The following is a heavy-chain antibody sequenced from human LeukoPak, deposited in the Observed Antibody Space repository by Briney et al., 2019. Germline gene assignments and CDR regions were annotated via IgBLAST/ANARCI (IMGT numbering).Heavy chain of an antibody. Sequence: GGSLRLSCAASGFTFNNYEMSWVRGAPGKGVEGGSAISGDGGYTYSADSVKGRFTISRDNSKNTLHLLMHSLRGEDTAVYSCARLFSGATPYYGLDVWGQGTTVTVSS. CDR3: ARLFSGATPYYGLDV. CDR2: ISGDGGYT. D-gene: IGHD5-24*01. J-gene: IGHJ6*02. CDR1: GFTFNNYE. V-gene: IGHV3-23*01.